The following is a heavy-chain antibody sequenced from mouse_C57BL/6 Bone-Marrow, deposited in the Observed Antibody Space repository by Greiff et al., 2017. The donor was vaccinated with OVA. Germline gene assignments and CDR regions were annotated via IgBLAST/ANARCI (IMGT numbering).Heavy chain of an antibody. V-gene: IGHV5-2*01. Sequence: DVTLVESGGGLVQPGESLKLSCESNEYEFPSYDMSWVRKTPEKRLELVAAINSDGGSTYYPDTMERRFIISRDNTKKTLYLQRISLRSEDTALYYCARHYSSLYYFDYWGQGTTLTVSS. J-gene: IGHJ2*01. CDR2: INSDGGST. D-gene: IGHD2-5*01. CDR1: EYEFPSYD. CDR3: ARHYSSLYYFDY.